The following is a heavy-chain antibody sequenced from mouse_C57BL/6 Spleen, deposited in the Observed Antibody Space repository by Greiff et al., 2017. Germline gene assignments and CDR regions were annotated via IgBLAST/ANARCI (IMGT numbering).Heavy chain of an antibody. J-gene: IGHJ4*01. CDR2: IHPNSGST. CDR1: GYTFTSYW. CDR3: ARRNSTGAMDY. D-gene: IGHD1-1*01. V-gene: IGHV1-64*01. Sequence: QVQLQQSGAELVKPGASVKLSCKASGYTFTSYWMHWVKQRPGPGLEWIGMIHPNSGSTNYNEKFKSKATLTVDKSSSTAYMQLSSLTSEDSAVYYCARRNSTGAMDYWGQGTSVTVSS.